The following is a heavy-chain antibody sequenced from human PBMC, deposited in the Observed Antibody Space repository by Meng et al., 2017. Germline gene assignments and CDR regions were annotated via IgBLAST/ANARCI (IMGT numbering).Heavy chain of an antibody. Sequence: HGQLVQSGAEVKKPGASVKVSCKPSGYLFTSYDINWIRQAPGQGLEWMGWVNPINGKTGYAQKFQGRLTMTRDTSIRTAYMELSSLKSEDTAIYYCARGGDYSSWDYWGQGTLVTVSS. CDR3: ARGGDYSSWDY. V-gene: IGHV1-8*01. D-gene: IGHD4-11*01. CDR2: VNPINGKT. J-gene: IGHJ4*02. CDR1: GYLFTSYD.